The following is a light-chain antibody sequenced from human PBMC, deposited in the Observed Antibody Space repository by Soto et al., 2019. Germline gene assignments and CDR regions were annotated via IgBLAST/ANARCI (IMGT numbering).Light chain of an antibody. J-gene: IGKJ2*01. CDR3: QQSYSTRLMYT. V-gene: IGKV1-5*03. Sequence: DIQMTQSPSTLSGSVGDRVTITCRASQTISSWLAWYQQKPGKAPKLLIYKASTLKSGVPSRFSGSGSGTEFTLTISSLQPEDFATYYCQQSYSTRLMYTFGQGTKVDIK. CDR2: KAS. CDR1: QTISSW.